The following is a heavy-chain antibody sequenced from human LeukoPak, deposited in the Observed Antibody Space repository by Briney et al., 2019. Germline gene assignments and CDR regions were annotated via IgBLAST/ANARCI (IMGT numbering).Heavy chain of an antibody. CDR1: GFTDNTYY. V-gene: IGHV3-53*01. D-gene: IGHD2-2*01. Sequence: PGGSLRLSCAASGFTDNTYYMSWVRQAPGKGLEWVSVIYGGGTTYYADSVKGRFTISRDDSNNTQYLQMNSLRAEDTAVYYCARDSGPVDQLLSFDLWGQGTLVTVSS. CDR3: ARDSGPVDQLLSFDL. CDR2: IYGGGTT. J-gene: IGHJ4*02.